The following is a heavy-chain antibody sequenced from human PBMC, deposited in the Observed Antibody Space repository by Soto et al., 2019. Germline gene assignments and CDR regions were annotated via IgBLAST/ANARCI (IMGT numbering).Heavy chain of an antibody. CDR2: ISGSGGST. D-gene: IGHD6-6*01. V-gene: IGHV3-23*01. CDR3: AKDPEGIAARLFIYYYGMDV. J-gene: IGHJ6*02. Sequence: EVQLLESGGGLVQPGGSLRLSCAASGFTFSSYAMSWVRQAPGKGLEWVSAISGSGGSTYYADSVKGRFTISRDNSKNTLYLQMNSLRAEDTAVYYCAKDPEGIAARLFIYYYGMDVWGQGTTVTVSS. CDR1: GFTFSSYA.